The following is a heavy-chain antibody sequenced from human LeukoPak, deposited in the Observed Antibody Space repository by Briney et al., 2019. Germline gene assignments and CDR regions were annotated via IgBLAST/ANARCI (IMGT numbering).Heavy chain of an antibody. CDR1: GFTFSSYS. CDR2: ISSSSSSI. CDR3: ARDEDSGYDRIFDY. D-gene: IGHD5-12*01. J-gene: IGHJ4*02. Sequence: PGGSLRLSCAASGFTFSSYSMNWVRQAPGKGLEWVSSISSSSSSIYYADSVKGRFTISRDSAKNSLYLLMNSLRAEDTAVYYCARDEDSGYDRIFDYWGQGTLVTVSS. V-gene: IGHV3-21*01.